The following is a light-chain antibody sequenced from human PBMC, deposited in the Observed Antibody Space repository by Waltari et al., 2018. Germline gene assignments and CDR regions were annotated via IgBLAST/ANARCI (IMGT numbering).Light chain of an antibody. V-gene: IGLV1-36*01. J-gene: IGLJ2*01. CDR3: AAWDDSLKGVL. Sequence: QSVLTQTPSVSEAPRQRVTISCSGSRSNIGNNVVTWYQQVPGKAPKLLVFADDLLPSGVSDRFSGSKSGTSASLAISGLRSEDEGVYFCAAWDDSLKGVLFGGGTKLTVL. CDR2: ADD. CDR1: RSNIGNNV.